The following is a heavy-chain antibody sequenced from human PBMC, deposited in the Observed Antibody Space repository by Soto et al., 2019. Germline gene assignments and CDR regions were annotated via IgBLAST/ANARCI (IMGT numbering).Heavy chain of an antibody. V-gene: IGHV6-1*01. D-gene: IGHD3-10*01. Sequence: KQSQTLSLTFAISGDSVSSNSAAWNWIRQSPSRGLEWLGRTYYRSKWYNDYAVSVKSRITINPDTSKNQFSLQLNSVTPEDMAVYYCARDPANYYGSGSSFDYWGQGTLVTVSS. CDR2: TYYRSKWYN. CDR3: ARDPANYYGSGSSFDY. J-gene: IGHJ4*02. CDR1: GDSVSSNSAA.